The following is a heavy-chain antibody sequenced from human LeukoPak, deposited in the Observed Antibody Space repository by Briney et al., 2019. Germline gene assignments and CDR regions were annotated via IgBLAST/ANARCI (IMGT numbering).Heavy chain of an antibody. CDR2: IHPGDSDT. D-gene: IGHD6-13*01. J-gene: IGHJ4*02. CDR1: GYSFSSYW. Sequence: GESLKISCQTSGYSFSSYWMGWVRQMPGKGLEWIGIIHPGDSDTRYSPSFQGQVTISADKSISTAYLQWSSLKASDTAMYYCASIRYSSSWESFDYWGQGTLVTVSS. V-gene: IGHV5-51*01. CDR3: ASIRYSSSWESFDY.